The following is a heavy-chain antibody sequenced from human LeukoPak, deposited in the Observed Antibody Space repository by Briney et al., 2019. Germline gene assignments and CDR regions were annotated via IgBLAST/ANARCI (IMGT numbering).Heavy chain of an antibody. CDR3: AKGPGAAVGKRYIQH. CDR2: ISGSGGST. CDR1: GFTFSSYA. J-gene: IGHJ1*01. V-gene: IGHV3-23*01. Sequence: PGGSLRLSCAASGFTFSSYAMSWVRQAPGKGLEWVSAISGSGGSTYYADSVKGRFTISRDNSKNSLSLQMNSLRAEDTALYYCAKGPGAAVGKRYIQHWGQGTLVTVSS. D-gene: IGHD6-13*01.